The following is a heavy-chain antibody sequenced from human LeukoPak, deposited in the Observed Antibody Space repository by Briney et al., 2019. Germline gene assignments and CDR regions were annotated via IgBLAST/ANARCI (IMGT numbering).Heavy chain of an antibody. Sequence: ASVKASCKASGYTFTSYGISWVRQAPGQGLEWMGWISAYNGNTNYAQKLQGRVTMTTDTSTSTAYMELRSLRSDDTAVYYCARDYSAASNFWSGYRRPYFDYWGQGTLVTVSS. D-gene: IGHD3-3*01. V-gene: IGHV1-18*01. CDR3: ARDYSAASNFWSGYRRPYFDY. J-gene: IGHJ4*02. CDR1: GYTFTSYG. CDR2: ISAYNGNT.